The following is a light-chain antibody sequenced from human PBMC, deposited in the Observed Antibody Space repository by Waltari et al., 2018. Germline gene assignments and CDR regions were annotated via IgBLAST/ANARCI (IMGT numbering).Light chain of an antibody. Sequence: QSALTQPRSASGSPGQSVTISCPGTSSNVGTYKYVSWYQQHPGKAPRLIIYDVYKRPSGVPDRFSGSKSGNTASLTISGLQAEDEADYYCCSYAGSYTYVFGSVTEVTVL. V-gene: IGLV2-11*01. CDR1: SSNVGTYKY. J-gene: IGLJ1*01. CDR3: CSYAGSYTYV. CDR2: DVY.